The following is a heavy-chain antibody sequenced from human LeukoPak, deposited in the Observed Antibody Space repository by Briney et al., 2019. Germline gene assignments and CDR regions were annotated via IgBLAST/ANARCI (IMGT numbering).Heavy chain of an antibody. CDR2: ISSSSSYT. CDR1: GFTFSDYY. D-gene: IGHD2-15*01. V-gene: IGHV3-11*05. J-gene: IGHJ4*02. CDR3: ARVPRVGDYVDY. Sequence: GGSLRLSCEASGFTFSDYYMSWIRQAPGKGLEWVSYISSSSSYTNYADSVKGRFTISRDNAKNSLYLQMNSLRAEDTAVYYCARVPRVGDYVDYWGQGALVTVSS.